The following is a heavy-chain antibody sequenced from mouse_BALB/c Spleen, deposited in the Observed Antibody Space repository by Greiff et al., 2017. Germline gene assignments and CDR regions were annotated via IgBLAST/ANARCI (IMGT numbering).Heavy chain of an antibody. CDR2: ISSGGSYT. J-gene: IGHJ4*01. CDR3: ARRLDYAMDY. Sequence: EVKVVESGGGLVKPGGSLKLSCAASGFTFSSYAMSWVRQTPEKRLEWVATISSGGSYTYYPDSVKGRFTISRDNAKNTLYLQMSSLRSEDTAMYYCARRLDYAMDYWGQGTSGTVSS. D-gene: IGHD4-1*01. V-gene: IGHV5-9-3*01. CDR1: GFTFSSYA.